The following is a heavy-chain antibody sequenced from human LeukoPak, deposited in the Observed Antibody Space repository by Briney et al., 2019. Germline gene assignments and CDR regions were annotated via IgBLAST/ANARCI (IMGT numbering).Heavy chain of an antibody. Sequence: GGSLRLSCAASGFTFSSYAMHWVRQAPGEGLEWVAVISYDGSNKYYADSVKDRFTISRDNSKNTLYLQMNSLRAEDTAVYYCARDLPYSYGSNDAFDIWGQGTMVTVSS. CDR1: GFTFSSYA. CDR3: ARDLPYSYGSNDAFDI. D-gene: IGHD5-18*01. J-gene: IGHJ3*02. CDR2: ISYDGSNK. V-gene: IGHV3-30-3*01.